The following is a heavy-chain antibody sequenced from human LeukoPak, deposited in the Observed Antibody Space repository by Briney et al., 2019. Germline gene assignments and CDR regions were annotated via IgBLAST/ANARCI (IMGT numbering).Heavy chain of an antibody. Sequence: GGSLRLSCAASGFTFSSYSMNWVRQAPGKGLEWVAVISYDGSNKYYADSVKGRFTISRDNSKNTLYLQMNSLRAEDTAVYYCAKSSADYYDSSGYSTFDYWGQGTLVTVSS. CDR1: GFTFSSYS. CDR3: AKSSADYYDSSGYSTFDY. J-gene: IGHJ4*02. D-gene: IGHD3-22*01. V-gene: IGHV3-30*18. CDR2: ISYDGSNK.